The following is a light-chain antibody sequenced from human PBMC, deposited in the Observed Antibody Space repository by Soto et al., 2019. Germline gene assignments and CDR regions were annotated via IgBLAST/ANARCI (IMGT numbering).Light chain of an antibody. CDR2: LDSDGSH. V-gene: IGLV4-69*01. Sequence: QLVLTQSPSASATLGHSVKISCTLTSGHSSCAITWQQQQPEKGPRYLMKLDSDGSHTMGDAIPERFSGSSSRAERYPTITILQSEDDADYCSQNWGNGIHVVFGGGTKPTVL. CDR3: QNWGNGIHVV. CDR1: SGHSSCA. J-gene: IGLJ2*01.